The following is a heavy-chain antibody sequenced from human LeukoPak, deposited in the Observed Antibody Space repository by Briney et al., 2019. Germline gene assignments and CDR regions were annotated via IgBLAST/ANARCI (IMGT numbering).Heavy chain of an antibody. CDR3: ERDGSIAAAGGAFDY. D-gene: IGHD6-13*01. Sequence: GGSLRLSCAASGFTFSSYEMNWVRQAPGKGLEWVSYISSSGSTIYYADSVKGRFTISRDNAKNSLYLQMKSLRAEDTAVYYCERDGSIAAAGGAFDYWGQGTLVTVSS. CDR2: ISSSGSTI. J-gene: IGHJ4*02. V-gene: IGHV3-48*03. CDR1: GFTFSSYE.